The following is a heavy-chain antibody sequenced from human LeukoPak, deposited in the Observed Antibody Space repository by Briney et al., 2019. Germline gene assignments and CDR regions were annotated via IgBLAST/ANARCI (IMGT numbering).Heavy chain of an antibody. J-gene: IGHJ4*02. CDR1: GGSISSYY. CDR2: IYYSGST. Sequence: SETLSLTCTVSGGSISSYYWSWIRQPPGKGLAWIGYIYYSGSTNYNPSLKSRVTISVDTSKNQFSLKLSSVTAADTAVYYCARVVGRDGYNCPQDWGQGTLVTVSS. D-gene: IGHD5-24*01. CDR3: ARVVGRDGYNCPQD. V-gene: IGHV4-59*01.